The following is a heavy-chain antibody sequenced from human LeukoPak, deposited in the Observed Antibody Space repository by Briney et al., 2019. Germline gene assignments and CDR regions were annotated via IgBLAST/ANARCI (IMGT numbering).Heavy chain of an antibody. CDR3: ARDSGEVYYDSSSIY. Sequence: GGSLRLSCAASGFTFSSYSMNWVRQAPGKGLEWVSYISSSSSTIYYADSVKGRFTISRDNAKNSLYLQMNSLRAEDTAVYYCARDSGEVYYDSSSIYWGQGTLVTVSS. CDR1: GFTFSSYS. J-gene: IGHJ4*02. V-gene: IGHV3-48*01. D-gene: IGHD3-22*01. CDR2: ISSSSSTI.